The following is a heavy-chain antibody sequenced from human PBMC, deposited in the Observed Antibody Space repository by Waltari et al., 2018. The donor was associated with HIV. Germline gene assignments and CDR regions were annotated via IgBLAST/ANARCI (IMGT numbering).Heavy chain of an antibody. CDR1: GGTFSSYA. V-gene: IGHV1-69*04. D-gene: IGHD2-8*01. J-gene: IGHJ4*02. CDR3: AAGCTNGVCRMDY. CDR2: IIPSLGIA. Sequence: QVQLVQSGAEVKKPGSSVKVSCKASGGTFSSYAISWVRQAPGQGREWMGRIIPSLGIANYAQKFQGRVTITADKSTSTAYMELSSLRSEDTAVYYCAAGCTNGVCRMDYWGQGTLVTVSS.